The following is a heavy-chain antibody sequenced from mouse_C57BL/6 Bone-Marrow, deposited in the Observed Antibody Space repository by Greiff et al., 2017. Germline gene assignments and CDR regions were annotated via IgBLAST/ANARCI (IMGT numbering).Heavy chain of an antibody. CDR1: GYAFSSSW. Sequence: QVQLKESGPELVKPGASVKISCKASGYAFSSSWMTWVKQRPGKGLEWIGRIYPGDGDTYYTGKFKGKATLTADKSSSTAYMQLSSLTSEDSAVCLCARKAQAPFDYWGQGTTLTVSS. V-gene: IGHV1-82*01. J-gene: IGHJ2*01. CDR2: IYPGDGDT. CDR3: ARKAQAPFDY. D-gene: IGHD3-2*02.